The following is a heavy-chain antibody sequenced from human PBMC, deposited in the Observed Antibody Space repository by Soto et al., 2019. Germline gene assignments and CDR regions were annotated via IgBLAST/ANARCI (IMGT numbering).Heavy chain of an antibody. Sequence: SCSASAFTFSRYWMAWVRQAPGKGLEWVANINQDVSQKLYVDSVRGRFTISRDNAKNSVYLQMNNLRADDTAVYYCAKIGYNDWDFDYWGQGTLVTVSS. CDR2: INQDVSQK. CDR1: AFTFSRYW. V-gene: IGHV3-7*01. J-gene: IGHJ4*02. CDR3: AKIGYNDWDFDY. D-gene: IGHD3-22*01.